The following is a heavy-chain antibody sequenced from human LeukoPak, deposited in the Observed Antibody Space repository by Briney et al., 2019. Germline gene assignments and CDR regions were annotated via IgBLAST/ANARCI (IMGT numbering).Heavy chain of an antibody. Sequence: SETLSLTCTVSGGPISFYYWSWMRQPPGKGLEWIGYIYYSGSTNYNPSLKSRVTISVDTSKTQFSLKLSSVTAADTGVYYCARDPSDSGSAWAFDIWGQGTMVTVSS. J-gene: IGHJ3*02. CDR3: ARDPSDSGSAWAFDI. CDR1: GGPISFYY. CDR2: IYYSGST. D-gene: IGHD1-26*01. V-gene: IGHV4-59*13.